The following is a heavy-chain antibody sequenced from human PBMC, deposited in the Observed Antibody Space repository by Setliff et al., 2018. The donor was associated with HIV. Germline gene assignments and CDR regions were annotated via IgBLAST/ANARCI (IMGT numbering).Heavy chain of an antibody. J-gene: IGHJ3*02. CDR3: ARLFQWMSYSFDI. Sequence: SETLSRTCTVSGGSISSDSYYWGWIRQPPGKGQEWIASINYSGNTYHNPSLKTRVTISVDTSNRQFSLKLNSVPAADTGVYYCARLFQWMSYSFDIWGQGTVVTVSS. D-gene: IGHD5-12*01. CDR2: INYSGNT. V-gene: IGHV4-39*01. CDR1: GGSISSDSYY.